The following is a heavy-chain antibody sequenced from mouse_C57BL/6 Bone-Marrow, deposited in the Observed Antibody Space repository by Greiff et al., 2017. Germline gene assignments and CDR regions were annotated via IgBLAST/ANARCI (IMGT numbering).Heavy chain of an antibody. CDR1: GYTFTTYP. V-gene: IGHV1-47*01. D-gene: IGHD3-2*02. Sequence: QVQLQQSGAELVKPGASVKMSCKASGYTFTTYPIEWMKQNHGKSLEWIGNFHPYNDDTKYNEKFKGKDTLTVEKSSSTVYLELSRLTSDDAAVYYCARKSAGYDYFDYWGQGTTLTVSS. CDR2: FHPYNDDT. J-gene: IGHJ2*01. CDR3: ARKSAGYDYFDY.